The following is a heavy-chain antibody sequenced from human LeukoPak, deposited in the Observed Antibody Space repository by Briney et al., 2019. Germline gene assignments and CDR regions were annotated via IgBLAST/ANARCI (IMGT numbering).Heavy chain of an antibody. J-gene: IGHJ5*02. V-gene: IGHV1-24*01. Sequence: ASVKVSCKVSGYTLTELFMHWVRQAPGNGLEWMGGFDPEDGETIYAQKFQGRVTMTEDTSTDTAYMELSSLRSEDTAVYYCATAHRITKVRANWFDPWGQGTLVTVSS. CDR1: GYTLTELF. CDR3: ATAHRITKVRANWFDP. CDR2: FDPEDGET. D-gene: IGHD3-10*01.